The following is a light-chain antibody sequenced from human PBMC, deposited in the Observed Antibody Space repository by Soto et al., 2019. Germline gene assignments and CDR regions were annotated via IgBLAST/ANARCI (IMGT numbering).Light chain of an antibody. J-gene: IGKJ1*01. V-gene: IGKV1-6*01. CDR1: QGIRNE. CDR2: AAS. CDR3: LQDYNYPWT. Sequence: IHLTQHPTTLSSSEVDRVTITCRASQGIRNELGWYQQKPGKAPKLLIYAASSLQSGVPSRFSGSGSGTDFTLTISSLQPEDFATYYCLQDYNYPWTFGQGTKVDIK.